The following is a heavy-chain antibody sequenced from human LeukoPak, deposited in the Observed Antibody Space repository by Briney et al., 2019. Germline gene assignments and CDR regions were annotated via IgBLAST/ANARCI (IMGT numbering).Heavy chain of an antibody. Sequence: ASVKLSFKASGYTFTSYDIYWVRQATGDGLELMGWMNPNSRNTGYAQTFQGRVTMTRNTSISTAYMELSSLRSEDTAVYYCARTSSGWYGGSFDPWGQGTLVTVSS. CDR3: ARTSSGWYGGSFDP. D-gene: IGHD6-19*01. V-gene: IGHV1-8*01. J-gene: IGHJ5*02. CDR1: GYTFTSYD. CDR2: MNPNSRNT.